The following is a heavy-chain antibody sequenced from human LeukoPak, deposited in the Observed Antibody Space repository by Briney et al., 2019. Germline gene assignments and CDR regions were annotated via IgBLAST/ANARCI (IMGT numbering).Heavy chain of an antibody. D-gene: IGHD6-19*01. J-gene: IGHJ4*02. CDR1: GFTFSSYS. CDR3: ARSQWQGYYFDY. V-gene: IGHV3-21*01. CDR2: ISSSSSYI. Sequence: GGSLRLSCAASGFTFSSYSMNWVRQAPGKGLEWVSSISSSSSYIYYADSVKGRFTISRDNAKNSPYLQMNSLRAEDTAVYYCARSQWQGYYFDYWGQGTLVTVSS.